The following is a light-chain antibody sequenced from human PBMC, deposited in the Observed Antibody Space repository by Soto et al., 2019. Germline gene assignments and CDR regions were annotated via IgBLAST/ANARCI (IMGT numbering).Light chain of an antibody. CDR2: DVN. Sequence: QSVLTQPASVSGSPGQSITISCTGTSSDVGGYNYVSWYQQHPGKAPKLMIYDVNNRPSGVSNRFSGSKSDNTASLTISGLQAEDEADYYCCSYTSSNTVLFGGGTQLTVL. J-gene: IGLJ2*01. CDR1: SSDVGGYNY. V-gene: IGLV2-14*01. CDR3: CSYTSSNTVL.